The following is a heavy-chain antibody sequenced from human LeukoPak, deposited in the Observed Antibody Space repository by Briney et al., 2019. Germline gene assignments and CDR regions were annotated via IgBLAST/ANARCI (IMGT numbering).Heavy chain of an antibody. CDR1: GYSISSAYY. D-gene: IGHD7-27*01. V-gene: IGHV4-38-2*02. CDR3: ARGFRGDNFDY. CDR2: MYHSGST. J-gene: IGHJ4*02. Sequence: PSETLSLTCSVSGYSISSAYYWGWIRQPPGKGLEWIGTMYHSGSTNYNPSLKSRVTISVDTSKNQFSLKLSSVTAADTAVYFCARGFRGDNFDYWGQGTLVAVSS.